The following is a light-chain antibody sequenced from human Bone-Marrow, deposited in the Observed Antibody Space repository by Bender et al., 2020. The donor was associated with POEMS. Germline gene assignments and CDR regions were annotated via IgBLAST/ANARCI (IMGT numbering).Light chain of an antibody. CDR2: DAS. V-gene: IGLV2-14*01. Sequence: QSVLTQPPSVSGTPGQSITISCTGTSSDVGGYNYVSWYQQHPGKAPKLMIFDASHRPSGVSNRFSGSKSGNTASLTISGLQADDEAEYYCCSYAVGRSYVFGTGTKVTVL. J-gene: IGLJ1*01. CDR1: SSDVGGYNY. CDR3: CSYAVGRSYV.